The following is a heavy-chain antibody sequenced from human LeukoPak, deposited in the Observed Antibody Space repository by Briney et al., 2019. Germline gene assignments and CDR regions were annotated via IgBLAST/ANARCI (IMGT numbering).Heavy chain of an antibody. J-gene: IGHJ4*02. CDR3: ARGVTMFRDVIITDH. Sequence: ASETLSLTCAVYGGSFSGYYWTWIRQSPGGGLEWIGQVHHSGGTSYNPSLKGRVMLSVDTSKNQFSLNLTSVTAADTAVYYCARGVTMFRDVIITDHWGQGSLATVSS. CDR1: GGSFSGYY. V-gene: IGHV4-34*01. CDR2: VHHSGGT. D-gene: IGHD3-10*01.